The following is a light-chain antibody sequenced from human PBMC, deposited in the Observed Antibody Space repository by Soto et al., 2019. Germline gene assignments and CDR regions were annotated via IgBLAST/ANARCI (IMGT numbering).Light chain of an antibody. CDR3: QSYDSSLSGSWV. CDR2: GNN. V-gene: IGLV1-40*01. CDR1: RSNIGAGYD. J-gene: IGLJ3*02. Sequence: QSVLTQPPSVSGAPGQRVTIACTGSRSNIGAGYDVHWYQQLPGTAPKLLIYGNNTRPSGVPDRFSGSKSGTSASLAITGLQPEDEADYYCQSYDSSLSGSWVFGGGTKLTVL.